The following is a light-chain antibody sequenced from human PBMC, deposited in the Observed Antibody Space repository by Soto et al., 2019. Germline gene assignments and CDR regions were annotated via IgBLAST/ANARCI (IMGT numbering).Light chain of an antibody. CDR2: DAS. CDR3: QQYNNWLRWT. J-gene: IGKJ1*01. V-gene: IGKV3-15*01. Sequence: EIVMTQSPATLSVPPGERVTLSCRASQSVKSNLAWYQQKPGRGPRLLISDASTRATGIPARFSGSGSGTEFTLTISSLQSEDFAVYYCQQYNNWLRWTFGQGTKVEVK. CDR1: QSVKSN.